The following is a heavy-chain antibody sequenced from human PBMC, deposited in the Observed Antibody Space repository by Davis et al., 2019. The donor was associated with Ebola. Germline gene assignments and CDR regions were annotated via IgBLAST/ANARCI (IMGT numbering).Heavy chain of an antibody. CDR3: ARQRAVAGLYFDY. Sequence: SETLSLTCTVSGGSISSYYWSWIRQPPGKGLEWIGYIYYSGSTNYNPSLKSRVTISVDTSKNQFSLKLSSVTAADTAVYYCARQRAVAGLYFDYWGQGTLVTVSS. J-gene: IGHJ4*02. V-gene: IGHV4-59*01. CDR1: GGSISSYY. CDR2: IYYSGST. D-gene: IGHD6-19*01.